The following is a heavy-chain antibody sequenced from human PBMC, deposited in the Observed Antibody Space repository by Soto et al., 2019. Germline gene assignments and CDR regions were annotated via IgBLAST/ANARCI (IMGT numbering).Heavy chain of an antibody. V-gene: IGHV4-61*01. D-gene: IGHD4-17*01. CDR2: VSYSGTT. CDR3: ARGATVTHSDY. J-gene: IGHJ4*02. Sequence: QVLLQESGPGLVKPSETLSLTCTVSGVSVNSGSFYWTWIRQPPGKGLEWIGFVSYSGTTKYNASLKSRVTISVDTSRSQISLKVSSVTAADTAVYYCARGATVTHSDYLGQGTLVTVSS. CDR1: GVSVNSGSFY.